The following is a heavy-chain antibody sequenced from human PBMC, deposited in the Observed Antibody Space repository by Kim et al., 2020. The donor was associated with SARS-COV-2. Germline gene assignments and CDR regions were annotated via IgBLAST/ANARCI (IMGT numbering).Heavy chain of an antibody. V-gene: IGHV3-33*05. CDR3: ARDYYYDSSGDYDDY. CDR1: GFTFSSYG. D-gene: IGHD3-22*01. J-gene: IGHJ4*01. CDR2: ISYDGSNK. Sequence: GGSLRLSCAASGFTFSSYGMHWVRQAPGKGLEWVAVISYDGSNKYYADSVKGRFTISRDNSKNTLYLQMNSLRAEDTAVYYCARDYYYDSSGDYDDYWG.